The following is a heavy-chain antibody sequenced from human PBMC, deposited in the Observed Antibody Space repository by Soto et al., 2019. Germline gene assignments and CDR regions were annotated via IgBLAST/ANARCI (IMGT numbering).Heavy chain of an antibody. J-gene: IGHJ5*02. CDR1: GDAIGNASYW. V-gene: IGHV4-39*01. D-gene: IGHD3-10*01. CDR2: IYYSGST. Sequence: SETLSLTCPVSGDAIGNASYWWGWIRQTPGKGLEWIGSIYYSGSTYQKPSLQSRVTISVDMSKNEFSLKLYFVTAADTAIYYCARHIGRGWFAPWGQGTLVPV. CDR3: ARHIGRGWFAP.